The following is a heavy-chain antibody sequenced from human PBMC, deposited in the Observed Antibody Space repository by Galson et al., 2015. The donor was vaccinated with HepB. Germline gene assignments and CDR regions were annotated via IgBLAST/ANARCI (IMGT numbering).Heavy chain of an antibody. V-gene: IGHV1-69*04. J-gene: IGHJ3*02. D-gene: IGHD5-24*01. CDR1: GGTFSSYA. CDR3: ARVTVSRDGYNQAFDI. Sequence: QSGAEVKKPGESLKVSCKASGGTFSSYAISWVRQAPGQGLEWMGRIIPILGIANYAQKFQGRVTITADKSTSTAYMELSSLRSEDTAVYYCARVTVSRDGYNQAFDIWGQGTMVTVSS. CDR2: IIPILGIA.